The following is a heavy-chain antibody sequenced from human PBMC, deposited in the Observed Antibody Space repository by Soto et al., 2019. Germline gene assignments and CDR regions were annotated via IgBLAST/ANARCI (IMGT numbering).Heavy chain of an antibody. CDR2: ISWNSGSI. CDR3: AKAPYSSSSGWFDP. Sequence: SLRLSCAASGFTFDDYAMHWVRQAPGKGLEWVSGISWNSGSIGYADSVKGRFTISRDNAKNSLYLQMNSLRAEDTALYYCAKAPYSSSSGWFDPWGQGTLVTVSS. CDR1: GFTFDDYA. D-gene: IGHD6-6*01. J-gene: IGHJ5*02. V-gene: IGHV3-9*01.